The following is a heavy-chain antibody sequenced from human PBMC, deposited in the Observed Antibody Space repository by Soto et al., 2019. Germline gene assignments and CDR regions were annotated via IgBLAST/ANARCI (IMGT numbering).Heavy chain of an antibody. J-gene: IGHJ4*02. CDR2: INPSGGST. V-gene: IGHV1-46*01. CDR1: GYTFTSYY. Sequence: GASVKVSCKASGYTFTSYYMHWVRQAPGQGLEWMGIINPSGGSTSYAQKFQGRVTMTRDTSTSTVYMELSSLRSEDTAVYYCARVSSSSWYGGYFDYWGQGTLVTVSS. D-gene: IGHD6-13*01. CDR3: ARVSSSSWYGGYFDY.